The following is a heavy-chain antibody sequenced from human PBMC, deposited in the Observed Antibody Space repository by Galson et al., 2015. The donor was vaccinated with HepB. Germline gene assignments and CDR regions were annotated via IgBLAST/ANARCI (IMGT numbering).Heavy chain of an antibody. J-gene: IGHJ6*02. CDR3: ARDRSSAAGLHGLDV. V-gene: IGHV3-21*06. CDR1: GFIFSIYT. D-gene: IGHD6-13*01. CDR2: ISSSSVYI. Sequence: SLRLSCAAPGFIFSIYTMNWVRQAPGKGLEWVSSISSSSVYIYYADSVRGRFSISRDDAKNSLYLQMNSLRDEDTAVYYCARDRSSAAGLHGLDVWGQGTTVTVSS.